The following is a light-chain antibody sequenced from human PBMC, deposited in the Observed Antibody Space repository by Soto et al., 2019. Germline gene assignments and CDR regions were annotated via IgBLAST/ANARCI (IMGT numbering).Light chain of an antibody. CDR3: QQYNVYSRT. J-gene: IGKJ1*01. CDR2: KAS. V-gene: IGKV1-5*03. Sequence: IQMTQSPSSLSASVGDRVTITCRASQSISSWLAWYQQKPGKAPKLLIYKASSLQSGVPSRFSGSGSGTEFTLTISSLHPDDFATYYCQQYNVYSRTFGQGTKVDIK. CDR1: QSISSW.